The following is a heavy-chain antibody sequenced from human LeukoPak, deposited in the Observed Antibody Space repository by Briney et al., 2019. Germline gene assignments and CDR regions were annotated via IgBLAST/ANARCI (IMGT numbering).Heavy chain of an antibody. Sequence: GGSLRLSCVLSGPTFSDAWMSWVRQAPGKGLEWVGRIRNDRITDYAAPVQGRFSISRDNSKNTFCLQMNSLRTEDTGMYFCTWMATIFTVDYWGQGTLVTVSS. D-gene: IGHD5-12*01. CDR3: TWMATIFTVDY. CDR1: GPTFSDAW. CDR2: IRNDRIT. J-gene: IGHJ4*02. V-gene: IGHV3-15*01.